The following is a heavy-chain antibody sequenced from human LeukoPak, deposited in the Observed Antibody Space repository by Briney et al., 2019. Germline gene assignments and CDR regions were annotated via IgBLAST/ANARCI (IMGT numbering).Heavy chain of an antibody. V-gene: IGHV4-59*08. CDR3: ARRYCSGGSCYSAFDY. Sequence: PSETLSLTCTVSGGSISSHYWSWLRQPPGKGLEWIGSISYSGTTTYNPSLKGRVTMSVDTSKNQFPLMLSYVSAADTAVYYCARRYCSGGSCYSAFDYWGQGTLVAVSS. CDR1: GGSISSHY. CDR2: ISYSGTT. D-gene: IGHD2-15*01. J-gene: IGHJ4*02.